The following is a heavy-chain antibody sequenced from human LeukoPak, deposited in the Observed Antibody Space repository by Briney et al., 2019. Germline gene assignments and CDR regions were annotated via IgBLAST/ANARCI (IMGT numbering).Heavy chain of an antibody. CDR2: ISYDGSNK. Sequence: QPGRSLRLSCAASGFTFSNYGMHWVRQAPGKGLEWVAVISYDGSNKYYADYVKGRFTISRDDSKNTLYLQLNSLRAEDTAVYYCARSGVYGDHRRHFDSWGQGTLVTVSS. D-gene: IGHD4-17*01. V-gene: IGHV3-30*03. J-gene: IGHJ4*02. CDR1: GFTFSNYG. CDR3: ARSGVYGDHRRHFDS.